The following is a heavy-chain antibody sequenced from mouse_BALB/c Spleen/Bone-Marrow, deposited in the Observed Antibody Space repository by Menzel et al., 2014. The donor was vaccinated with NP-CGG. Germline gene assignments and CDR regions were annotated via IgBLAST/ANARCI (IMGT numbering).Heavy chain of an antibody. CDR1: GYTFTSYW. Sequence: QAQLKESGAELAKPGASVKMSCKASGYTFTSYWMHWVKQRPGQGLEWIGYINPSTGYTEYNQKFKDKATLTADKSSSTAYMQLSSLTSEDSAVYYCARDHPYYFDYWGQGTTLTVSS. V-gene: IGHV1-7*01. CDR3: ARDHPYYFDY. CDR2: INPSTGYT. J-gene: IGHJ2*01.